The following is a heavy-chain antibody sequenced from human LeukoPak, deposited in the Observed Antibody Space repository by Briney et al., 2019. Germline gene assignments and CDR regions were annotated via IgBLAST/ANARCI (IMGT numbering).Heavy chain of an antibody. D-gene: IGHD5-18*01. V-gene: IGHV3-49*04. Sequence: PGRSLRPSCTVSGFTFGDHAMSWVRQAPGKGLEWVGFIRSKTYGGTTEYAASVKGRFIISRDDSTSIAYLQMNSLKTEDTAVYYCTRGPIQLWLYHGMDVWGQGTTVTVSS. CDR1: GFTFGDHA. J-gene: IGHJ6*02. CDR2: IRSKTYGGTT. CDR3: TRGPIQLWLYHGMDV.